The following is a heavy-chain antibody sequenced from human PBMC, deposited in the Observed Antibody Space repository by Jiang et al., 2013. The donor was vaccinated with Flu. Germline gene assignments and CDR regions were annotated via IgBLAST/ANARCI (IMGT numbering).Heavy chain of an antibody. CDR1: GYTFTSYG. Sequence: SGAEVKKPGASVKVSCKASGYTFTSYGISWVRQAPGQGLEWMGWISAYNGNTNYAQKLQGRVTMTTDTSTSTAYMELRSLRSDDTAVYYCARDYDILTGSYYYYGMDVWGQGTTVTVSS. D-gene: IGHD3-9*01. V-gene: IGHV1-18*01. J-gene: IGHJ6*02. CDR3: ARDYDILTGSYYYYGMDV. CDR2: ISAYNGNT.